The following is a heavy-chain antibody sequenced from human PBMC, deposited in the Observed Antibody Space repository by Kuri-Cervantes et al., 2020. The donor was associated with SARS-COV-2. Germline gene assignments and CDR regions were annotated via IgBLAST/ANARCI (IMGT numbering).Heavy chain of an antibody. V-gene: IGHV3-23*01. CDR3: AKRYFDWPFDL. CDR1: GGSFSGYN. J-gene: IGHJ2*01. Sequence: ETLSLTCAVYGGSFSGYNWTWVRQAPGKGLEWVSAISGSGGSTFYADSVKGRFTISRDNSKNTLYLQMNSLRAEDTAVYYCAKRYFDWPFDLWGRGTLVTVSS. D-gene: IGHD3-9*01. CDR2: ISGSGGST.